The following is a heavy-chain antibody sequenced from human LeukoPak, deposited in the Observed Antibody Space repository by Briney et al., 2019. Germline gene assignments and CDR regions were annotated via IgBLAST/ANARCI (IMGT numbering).Heavy chain of an antibody. CDR1: GFTFSSYA. D-gene: IGHD3-9*01. Sequence: PGRSLRLSCAASGFTFSSYAMHWVRQAPGKGLEWVAVISYDGSNKYYADSVKGRFTISRDNSKNTLYLQMNSLRAEDTAVYYCAKRSGGYFDWLLSDYYYYYGMDVWGQGTTVTVSS. J-gene: IGHJ6*02. CDR2: ISYDGSNK. V-gene: IGHV3-30*04. CDR3: AKRSGGYFDWLLSDYYYYYGMDV.